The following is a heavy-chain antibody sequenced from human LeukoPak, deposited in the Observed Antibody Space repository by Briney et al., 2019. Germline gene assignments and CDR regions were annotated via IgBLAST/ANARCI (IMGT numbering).Heavy chain of an antibody. Sequence: GGSLRLSCAASGFTFSSYAMHWVRQAPGKGLEWVAVISYDGSNKYYADSVKGRFTISRDNSKNTLYLQMNSLRAEDTAVYNCAKDRYYYETSGYSVFDYWGQGTLVTVSS. CDR2: ISYDGSNK. CDR1: GFTFSSYA. J-gene: IGHJ4*02. D-gene: IGHD3-22*01. CDR3: AKDRYYYETSGYSVFDY. V-gene: IGHV3-30*04.